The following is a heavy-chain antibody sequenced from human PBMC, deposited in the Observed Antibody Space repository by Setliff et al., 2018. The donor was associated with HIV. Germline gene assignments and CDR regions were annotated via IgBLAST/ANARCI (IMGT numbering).Heavy chain of an antibody. CDR2: INVYNGNT. D-gene: IGHD3-3*01. CDR1: GYTFTSYY. CDR3: ARVFPEWLYLDY. V-gene: IGHV1-18*04. J-gene: IGHJ4*02. Sequence: GASVKVSCKASGYTFTSYYMHWVRQAPGQGLEWMAWINVYNGNTNYAQKLQGRVTMTTDTSTSTAYMELRSLRSDDTAVYYCARVFPEWLYLDYWGQGTLVTVSS.